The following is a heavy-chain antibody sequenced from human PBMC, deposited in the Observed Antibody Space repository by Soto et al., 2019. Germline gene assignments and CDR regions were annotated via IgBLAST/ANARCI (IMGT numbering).Heavy chain of an antibody. CDR3: ARDRSGSYYGFDY. Sequence: SVKVSCKASGGTFSSYAISWLRQSPGQGLEWMGGIIPIFGTANYAQKFQGRVTITADESTSTAYMELSSLRSEDTAVYYCARDRSGSYYGFDYWGQGTLVTVSS. CDR2: IIPIFGTA. CDR1: GGTFSSYA. J-gene: IGHJ4*02. D-gene: IGHD1-26*01. V-gene: IGHV1-69*13.